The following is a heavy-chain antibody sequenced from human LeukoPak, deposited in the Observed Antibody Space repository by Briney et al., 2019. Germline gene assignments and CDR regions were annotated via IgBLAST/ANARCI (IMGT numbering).Heavy chain of an antibody. Sequence: SETLSPTCAVYGGSFSGYYWSWIRQPPGKGLEWIGEINRSGSTNYNPSLKSRVTISVDTSKNQFSLKLSSVTAADTAVYYCARSAVAGTGVDYWGQGTLVTVSS. CDR2: INRSGST. D-gene: IGHD6-19*01. CDR1: GGSFSGYY. J-gene: IGHJ4*02. V-gene: IGHV4-34*01. CDR3: ARSAVAGTGVDY.